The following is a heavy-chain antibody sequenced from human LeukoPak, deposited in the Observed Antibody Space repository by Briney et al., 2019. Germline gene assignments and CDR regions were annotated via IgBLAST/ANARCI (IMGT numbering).Heavy chain of an antibody. J-gene: IGHJ4*02. CDR2: IAWNGGST. CDR1: GFTFDDYT. Sequence: GGSLRLSCAASGFTFDDYTMHWVRQAPGKGLEWVSLIAWNGGSTYYAGSVKGRFTISRDNSKNSLYLQMNSLRTEDTALYYCAKGAFSGSTKGSFDYWGQGTLVTVSS. D-gene: IGHD1-26*01. CDR3: AKGAFSGSTKGSFDY. V-gene: IGHV3-43*01.